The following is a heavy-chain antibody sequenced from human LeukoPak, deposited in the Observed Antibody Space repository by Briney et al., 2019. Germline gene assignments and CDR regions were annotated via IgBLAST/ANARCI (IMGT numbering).Heavy chain of an antibody. V-gene: IGHV3-15*01. CDR3: TTEDYVWGSFDY. CDR1: GFTFSSAW. CDR2: IKSKTDGGTT. Sequence: PGGSLRLSCAASGFTFSSAWMSWVRQAPGKGLEWVGRIKSKTDGGTTDYAAPVKGRFTISRDDSKNTLYLQMNSLKTEDTAVYYCTTEDYVWGSFDYWGQGTLVTVSS. D-gene: IGHD3-16*01. J-gene: IGHJ4*02.